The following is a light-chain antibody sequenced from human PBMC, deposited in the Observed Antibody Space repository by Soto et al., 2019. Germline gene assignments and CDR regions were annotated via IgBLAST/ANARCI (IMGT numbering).Light chain of an antibody. CDR3: QQYCSSFL. V-gene: IGKV3-20*01. CDR2: GAS. CDR1: QSVSSSY. J-gene: IGKJ4*01. Sequence: EIVLTQSPGTLSLSPGERATLSCRASQSVSSSYLAWYQQKPGQAPRLLIYGASSRATGIPDRFSGSGSGTDFTLTISRLEPEDFAVYYCQQYCSSFLFGGGTKVEIK.